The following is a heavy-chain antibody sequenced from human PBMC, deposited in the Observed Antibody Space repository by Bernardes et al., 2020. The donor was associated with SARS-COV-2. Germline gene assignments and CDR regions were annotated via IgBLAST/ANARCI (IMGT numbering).Heavy chain of an antibody. CDR1: GGSISSSSYY. CDR2: IYYSGST. J-gene: IGHJ5*02. CDR3: ARHVIHDFWSGLLWFDP. V-gene: IGHV4-39*01. D-gene: IGHD3-3*01. Sequence: SETLSLTCTVSGGSISSSSYYWGWLLQPPGKGLEWIGSIYYSGSTYYNPSLKSRVTISVDTSKNQFSLKLSSVTAAAPAVYYFARHVIHDFWSGLLWFDPWGQGTLVTVSS.